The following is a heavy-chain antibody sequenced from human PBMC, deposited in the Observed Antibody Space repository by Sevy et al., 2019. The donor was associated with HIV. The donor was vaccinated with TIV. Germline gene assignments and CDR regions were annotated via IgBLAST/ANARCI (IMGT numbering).Heavy chain of an antibody. V-gene: IGHV1-8*01. D-gene: IGHD1-1*01. J-gene: IGHJ6*02. CDR2: MSPKSGNT. CDR1: GYTFTSYD. Sequence: ASVKVSCKSSGYTFTSYDIHWVRQATGQGLEWMGWMSPKSGNTGYASKFQGRVTMTRDTSISTAYMELSSLRSEDTAVYYCARSWGTSYYYYYAMDVWGQGTTVTVSS. CDR3: ARSWGTSYYYYYAMDV.